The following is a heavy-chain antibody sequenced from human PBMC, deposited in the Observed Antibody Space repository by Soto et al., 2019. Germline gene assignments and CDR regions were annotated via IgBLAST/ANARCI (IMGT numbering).Heavy chain of an antibody. V-gene: IGHV3-53*01. Sequence: PGGSLRLSCAASGFTLSSNYMSWVRQAPGKGLEWVSVIYSGGSTYYADSVKGRFTISRDNSKNTLYLQMNSLRAEDTAVYYCASGGGYDFWSGYPFDYWGQGTLVTVSS. CDR2: IYSGGST. CDR3: ASGGGYDFWSGYPFDY. CDR1: GFTLSSNY. J-gene: IGHJ4*02. D-gene: IGHD3-3*01.